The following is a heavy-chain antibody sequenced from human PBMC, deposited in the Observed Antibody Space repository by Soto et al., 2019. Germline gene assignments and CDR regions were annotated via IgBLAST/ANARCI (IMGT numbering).Heavy chain of an antibody. J-gene: IGHJ6*02. CDR1: GYTFTRSG. V-gene: IGHV1-18*01. CDR3: ARDRGRGGSYYIYFYDMDA. D-gene: IGHD1-26*01. CDR2: ISTYNGDT. Sequence: ASVKVSCKASGYTFTRSGISWVRQAPGQGLEWMGWISTYNGDTNYAQTFQGRVTMTTDTSTSTVYMELRSLRSDDTAVYYCARDRGRGGSYYIYFYDMDAWRHGTTVTVSS.